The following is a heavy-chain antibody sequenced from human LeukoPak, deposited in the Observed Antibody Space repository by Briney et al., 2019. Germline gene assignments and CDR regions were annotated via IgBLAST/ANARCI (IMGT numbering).Heavy chain of an antibody. D-gene: IGHD2-21*02. Sequence: PGRSLRLSCAASGFTFDDYAMHWVRQAPGKGLEWVSGISWNSGSIGYADSVKGRFTISRDNAKSSLYLQMNSLRADDTALYYCAKDLRGDWKIFDYWGQGTLVTVSS. J-gene: IGHJ4*02. CDR2: ISWNSGSI. CDR3: AKDLRGDWKIFDY. CDR1: GFTFDDYA. V-gene: IGHV3-9*01.